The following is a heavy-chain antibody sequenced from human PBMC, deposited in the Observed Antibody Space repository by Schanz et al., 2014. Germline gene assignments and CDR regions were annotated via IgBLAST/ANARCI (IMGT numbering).Heavy chain of an antibody. V-gene: IGHV1-46*03. CDR2: INPSSGTT. CDR3: ARGPSTGAFDI. J-gene: IGHJ3*02. Sequence: QGQLVQSGAEVKKPGASVKVSCKASGYTFTSYGITWVRQAPGQGLEWMGKINPSSGTTRIAQNFQGRLTVTRDTSTSTVYMELSSLRSEDTAVYFCARGPSTGAFDIWGQGTMVTVSS. CDR1: GYTFTSYG.